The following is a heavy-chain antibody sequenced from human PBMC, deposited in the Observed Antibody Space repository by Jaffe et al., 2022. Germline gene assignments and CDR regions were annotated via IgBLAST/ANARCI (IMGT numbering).Heavy chain of an antibody. D-gene: IGHD2-2*01. V-gene: IGHV1-69*05. CDR2: IIPLSGRT. J-gene: IGHJ3*02. Sequence: QVQLVQSGAEVKKPGSSVKVSCKASGGTFSSYAISWVRQAPGQGLEWMGGIIPLSGRTNYAQKFQDRVTITTAESPSTAYMDMSSLRSEDTALYYCALSPSYQLPQSEWSTFDIWGQGTLVTVSS. CDR1: GGTFSSYA. CDR3: ALSPSYQLPQSEWSTFDI.